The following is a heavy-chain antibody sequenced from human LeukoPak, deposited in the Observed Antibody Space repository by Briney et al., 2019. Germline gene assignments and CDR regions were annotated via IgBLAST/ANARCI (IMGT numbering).Heavy chain of an antibody. V-gene: IGHV1-18*01. CDR3: ARDWRSVTGKEDFDY. CDR1: GYTFTSYG. J-gene: IGHJ4*02. CDR2: ISAYNGNT. Sequence: ASVKVSCKASGYTFTSYGISWVRQAPGQGLEWMGWISAYNGNTNYAQKLQGRVTTTIDKSTSTAYMELRSLRSDDTAVYYCARDWRSVTGKEDFDYWGQGTLVTVSS. D-gene: IGHD1-20*01.